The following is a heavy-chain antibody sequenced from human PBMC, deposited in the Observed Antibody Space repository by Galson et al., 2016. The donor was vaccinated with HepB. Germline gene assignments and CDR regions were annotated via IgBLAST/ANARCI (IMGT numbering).Heavy chain of an antibody. CDR2: IYSAGNT. V-gene: IGHV3-53*01. Sequence: SLRLSCAASGFTVSNNYMNWVRQAPGKGLEWVSTIYSAGNTYYADSVKGRFIISRDNSKNTLYLQMNSLRAEDTAVYYCAREGDSGSSHHYYYGMDVWGQGTTVTVSS. D-gene: IGHD3-10*01. CDR3: AREGDSGSSHHYYYGMDV. CDR1: GFTVSNNY. J-gene: IGHJ6*02.